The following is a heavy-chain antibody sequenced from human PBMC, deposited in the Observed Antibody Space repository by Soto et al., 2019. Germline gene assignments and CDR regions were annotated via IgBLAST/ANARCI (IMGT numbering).Heavy chain of an antibody. CDR2: MTGSGGFT. CDR1: GFSFSAYA. Sequence: GGSLRLSCAASGFSFSAYAMSWVRQAPGKGLEWVSGMTGSGGFTYYADSVKGRFTISRDNSKNTLFLHMTNLRAGDTALYFCAKGRPGVAAAPDYWGQGALVTVSS. V-gene: IGHV3-23*01. J-gene: IGHJ4*02. CDR3: AKGRPGVAAAPDY. D-gene: IGHD2-21*01.